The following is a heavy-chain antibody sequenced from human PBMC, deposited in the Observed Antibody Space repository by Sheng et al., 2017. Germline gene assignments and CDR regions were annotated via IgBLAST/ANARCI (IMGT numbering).Heavy chain of an antibody. Sequence: QVQLVESGGGVVQPGRSLRLSCAASGFTFSTYAMHWVRQAPGKGLEWVALISYDGNVKYYADSVKGRFAISRDDSKNTLYLQMNSLRAEDTALYYCARDRGPIAAAGIGKDYWGQGTLVSVSS. V-gene: IGHV3-30*09. CDR3: ARDRGPIAAAGIGKDY. D-gene: IGHD6-13*01. J-gene: IGHJ4*02. CDR1: GFTFSTYA. CDR2: ISYDGNVK.